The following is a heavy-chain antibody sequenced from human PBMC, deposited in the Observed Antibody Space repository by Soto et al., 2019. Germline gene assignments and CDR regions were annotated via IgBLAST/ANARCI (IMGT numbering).Heavy chain of an antibody. D-gene: IGHD3-3*01. J-gene: IGHJ5*02. Sequence: PGGSLRLSCAASGFTFSDYYMSWIRQAPGKGLEWVSYISSSGSTIYYADSVKGRFTISRDNAKNSLYLQMNSLRAEDTAVYYCAGGLIGAHDYDFWSGYFFITPNWFDPWGQGTLVTVSS. CDR2: ISSSGSTI. V-gene: IGHV3-11*01. CDR1: GFTFSDYY. CDR3: AGGLIGAHDYDFWSGYFFITPNWFDP.